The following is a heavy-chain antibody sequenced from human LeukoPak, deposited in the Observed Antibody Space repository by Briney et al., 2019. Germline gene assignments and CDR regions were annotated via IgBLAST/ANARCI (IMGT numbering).Heavy chain of an antibody. D-gene: IGHD2-2*01. V-gene: IGHV1-46*01. CDR3: ARDSPPSTYYYGMDV. Sequence: ASVKVSCKASGYTFTSYYMHWVRQAPGQGLEWMGIINPSGGSTSYAQKFQGRVTMTRDTSTSTVYMELSSLRSEDTAVYYCARDSPPSTYYYGMDVWGQGTTVTVSS. J-gene: IGHJ6*02. CDR1: GYTFTSYY. CDR2: INPSGGST.